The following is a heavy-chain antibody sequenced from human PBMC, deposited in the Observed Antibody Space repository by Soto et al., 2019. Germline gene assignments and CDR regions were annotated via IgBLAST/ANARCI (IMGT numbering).Heavy chain of an antibody. CDR2: IIPVFGIT. Sequence: QVQLVQSGAEVKKPGSSVKVSCKASGGTFSSYAINWVRQAPGQGLEWMGGIIPVFGITHHAQKFQGRVSITADESTSTAYMELSSLRSEDTAVYYCARARGAAHDPLDSWGQGTLVTVSS. J-gene: IGHJ4*02. CDR3: ARARGAAHDPLDS. CDR1: GGTFSSYA. D-gene: IGHD3-10*01. V-gene: IGHV1-69*01.